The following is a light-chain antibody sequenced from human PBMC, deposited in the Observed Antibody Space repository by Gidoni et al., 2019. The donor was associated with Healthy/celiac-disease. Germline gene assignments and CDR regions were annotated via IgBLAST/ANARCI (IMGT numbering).Light chain of an antibody. V-gene: IGLV2-14*01. CDR1: SSDVGGYNY. CDR2: DVS. J-gene: IGLJ2*01. Sequence: QSALTQPASVSVSPGQSITISCTGTSSDVGGYNYVSWYQQTPGKAPKLMIYDVSNRPSGVSNRFSGSKSGNTASLTISGLQAEDEADYYCSSYTSSSTVVFGGGTKLTVL. CDR3: SSYTSSSTVV.